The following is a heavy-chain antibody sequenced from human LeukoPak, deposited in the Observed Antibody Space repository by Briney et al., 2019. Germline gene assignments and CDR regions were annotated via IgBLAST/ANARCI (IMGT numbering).Heavy chain of an antibody. Sequence: ASVNVSCKASGYTFTGYYMHWVRQPPCQGLEWMGWINPNNGGTNYAQKFQGRVTMTRHTSISTAYMELSRLRSDDKAVYYCARGKDYDFWSGDFDYWGQGTLVTVSS. J-gene: IGHJ4*02. V-gene: IGHV1-2*02. CDR3: ARGKDYDFWSGDFDY. CDR2: INPNNGGT. D-gene: IGHD3-3*01. CDR1: GYTFTGYY.